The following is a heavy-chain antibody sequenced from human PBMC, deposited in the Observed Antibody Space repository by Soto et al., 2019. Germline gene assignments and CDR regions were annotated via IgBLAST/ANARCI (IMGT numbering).Heavy chain of an antibody. CDR1: GGTFSSYA. D-gene: IGHD2-15*01. CDR3: ARGYCSGGSCHYHFDY. CDR2: IIPIFGTA. V-gene: IGHV1-69*01. Sequence: QVQLVQSGAEVKKPGSSVKVSCKASGGTFSSYAISWVRQAPGQGLEWMGGIIPIFGTANYAQKFQGRVTITADESTSTAYMQLSSLRSADTAVYYCARGYCSGGSCHYHFDYWGQGTLVTVSS. J-gene: IGHJ4*02.